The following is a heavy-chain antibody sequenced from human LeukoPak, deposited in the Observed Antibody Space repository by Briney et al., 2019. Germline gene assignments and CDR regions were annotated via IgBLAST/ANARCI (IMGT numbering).Heavy chain of an antibody. J-gene: IGHJ4*02. CDR1: GYSISSGYY. CDR2: IYHSGST. CDR3: ARVKLAAAGYYFDY. Sequence: SETLSLTCTVSGYSISSGYYWGWIRQPPGKGLEWIGSIYHSGSTYYNPSLKSRVTISVDTSKNQFSLKLSSVTAADTAVYYCARVKLAAAGYYFDYWGQGTLVTVSS. D-gene: IGHD6-13*01. V-gene: IGHV4-38-2*02.